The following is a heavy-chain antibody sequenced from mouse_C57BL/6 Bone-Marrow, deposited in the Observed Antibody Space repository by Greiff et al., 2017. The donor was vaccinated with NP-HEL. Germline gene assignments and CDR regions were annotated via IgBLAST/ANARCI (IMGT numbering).Heavy chain of an antibody. J-gene: IGHJ2*01. D-gene: IGHD1-3*01. Sequence: VQLQQPGAELVKPGASVKLSCKASGYTFTSYWMHWVKQRPGQGLEWIGMIHPNSGSTNYNEKFKGKATLTADKSSSTAYMQLSSLTSEDAAVYYCARGDNYDYWGQGTTLTVSS. CDR2: IHPNSGST. CDR3: ARGDNYDY. V-gene: IGHV1-64*01. CDR1: GYTFTSYW.